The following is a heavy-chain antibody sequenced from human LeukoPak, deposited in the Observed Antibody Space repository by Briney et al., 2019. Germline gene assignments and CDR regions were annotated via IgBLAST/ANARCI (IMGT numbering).Heavy chain of an antibody. V-gene: IGHV3-64*03. CDR2: INSNGGRT. Sequence: GGSLRLSCSASGFTFSSNALHWARQAPGKGLEYVSGINSNGGRTYYADSAKGRFTISRDNSKNTVYLQMSSLRAEDTAAYYCVKGQLWFYGMDVWGQGATVTVSS. J-gene: IGHJ6*02. D-gene: IGHD5-18*01. CDR3: VKGQLWFYGMDV. CDR1: GFTFSSNA.